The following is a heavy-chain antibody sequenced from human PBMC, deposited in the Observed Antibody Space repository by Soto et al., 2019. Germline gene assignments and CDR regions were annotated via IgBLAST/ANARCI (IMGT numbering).Heavy chain of an antibody. J-gene: IGHJ4*02. CDR1: GFTFTIFA. CDR3: AKGVSLGSTVDLGY. V-gene: IGHV3-23*01. CDR2: ISGSGGST. D-gene: IGHD7-27*01. Sequence: EVQLLESGGDLVQPGGSLRLSCAASGFTFTIFAMSWVRQSPGKGLEWVSTISGSGGSTYYADAVKGRFTISRDNSMGTLYLQMKSLRVEDTAIYYCAKGVSLGSTVDLGYWGQGTLVTVSS.